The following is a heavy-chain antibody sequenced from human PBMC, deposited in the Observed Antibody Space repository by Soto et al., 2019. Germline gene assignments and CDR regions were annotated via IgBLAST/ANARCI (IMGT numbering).Heavy chain of an antibody. CDR2: IYYSGST. CDR3: ARDRGLMNWNYESTSNYFDY. CDR1: GGSISSGDYY. J-gene: IGHJ4*02. V-gene: IGHV4-30-4*01. Sequence: NPSETLSLTCTVSGGSISSGDYYWSWIRQPPGKGLEWIGYIYYSGSTYYNPSLKSRVTISVDTSKNQFSLKLSSVTAADTAVYYCARDRGLMNWNYESTSNYFDYWGRGTLVTVSS. D-gene: IGHD1-7*01.